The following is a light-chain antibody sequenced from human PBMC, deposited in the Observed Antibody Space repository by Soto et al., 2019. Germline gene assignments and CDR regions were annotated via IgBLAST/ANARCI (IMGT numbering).Light chain of an antibody. V-gene: IGLV1-40*01. Sequence: QSVLTQPPSVSGAPGQRVTISCTGSSSNIGVGYDVHWYQHFPGRSPKLVXFXXXXXSSWVPDRFSGPQSGTSASLAITGLQAEDEADYYCQSYDSSLSGFYVFGTGTKVNVL. CDR2: XXX. CDR1: SSNIGVGYD. J-gene: IGLJ1*01. CDR3: QSYDSSLSGFYV.